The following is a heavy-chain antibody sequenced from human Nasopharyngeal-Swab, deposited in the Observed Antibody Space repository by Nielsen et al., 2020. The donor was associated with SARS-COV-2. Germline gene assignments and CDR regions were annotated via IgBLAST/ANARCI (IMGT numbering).Heavy chain of an antibody. V-gene: IGHV3-23*01. Sequence: GESLKISCAASGFTFSSYAMNWVRQAPGRGLEWVSGISGGDDSTKYADSVKGRFTISRDNSKNTLDLQMNSLRAEDTAIYYCAKDRDSGDDSGEYYHYYGMDVWGQGTTVTVSS. D-gene: IGHD5-12*01. CDR3: AKDRDSGDDSGEYYHYYGMDV. CDR1: GFTFSSYA. J-gene: IGHJ6*02. CDR2: ISGGDDST.